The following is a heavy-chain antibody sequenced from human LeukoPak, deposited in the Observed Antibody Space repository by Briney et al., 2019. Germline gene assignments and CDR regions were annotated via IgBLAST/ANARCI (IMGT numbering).Heavy chain of an antibody. V-gene: IGHV3-74*01. CDR2: IPNDGSDT. J-gene: IGHJ4*02. Sequence: SGGSLRLSCVASGFTLSNYWMHWLRQVPGKGLMWVARIPNDGSDTGYADSVKGRFTISRDDAKNTLFLQMSSLRAEDTAVYYCASSGIGHYYFDFWGQGALVTVSS. CDR1: GFTLSNYW. D-gene: IGHD3-10*01. CDR3: ASSGIGHYYFDF.